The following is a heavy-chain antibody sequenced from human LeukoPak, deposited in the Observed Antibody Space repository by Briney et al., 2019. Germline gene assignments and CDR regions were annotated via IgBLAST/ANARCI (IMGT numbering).Heavy chain of an antibody. Sequence: GESLKISCKGSGYSFSNYWIGWVRQMPGKGLEWMGIIYPGDSDTRYSPSFQGQVTISADKSISTAYLQWSSLKASDTAMYYCARLFEYSSSSGAFDIWGQGTMVTVSS. D-gene: IGHD6-6*01. CDR3: ARLFEYSSSSGAFDI. CDR1: GYSFSNYW. V-gene: IGHV5-51*01. J-gene: IGHJ3*02. CDR2: IYPGDSDT.